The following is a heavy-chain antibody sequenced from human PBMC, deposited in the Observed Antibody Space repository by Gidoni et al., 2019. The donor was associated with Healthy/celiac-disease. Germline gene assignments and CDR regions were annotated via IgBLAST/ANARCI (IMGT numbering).Heavy chain of an antibody. CDR1: GFSFSSYW. D-gene: IGHD4-17*01. CDR3: AKDSYDYGNTYFYYYYMDV. J-gene: IGHJ6*03. V-gene: IGHV3-7*01. CDR2: IKQDGSEE. Sequence: EVQLVESGGGLVQPGGSLRLSCAASGFSFSSYWMSWFRQAPGKGLEWVANIKQDGSEEYYVDSVRGRFTISRDNAKNSLYLQMNSLRAEDTAVYYCAKDSYDYGNTYFYYYYMDVWGKGTTVTVSS.